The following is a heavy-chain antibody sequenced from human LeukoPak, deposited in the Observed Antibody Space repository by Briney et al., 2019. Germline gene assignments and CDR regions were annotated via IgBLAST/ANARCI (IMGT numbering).Heavy chain of an antibody. V-gene: IGHV3-53*01. J-gene: IGHJ4*02. CDR3: TRVLSDSRGWYHFDY. Sequence: PGGSLRLSCAASGFTVSSNYMNWVRQAPGKGLEWVSVIYGGDNTYYADSVKGRFTISKDNSKNTLYLQVDSLRADDTAIYYCTRVLSDSRGWYHFDYWGQGTLVTVSS. D-gene: IGHD6-19*01. CDR1: GFTVSSNY. CDR2: IYGGDNT.